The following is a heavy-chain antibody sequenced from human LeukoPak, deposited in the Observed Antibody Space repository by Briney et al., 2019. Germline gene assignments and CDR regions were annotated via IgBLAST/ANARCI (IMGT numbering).Heavy chain of an antibody. V-gene: IGHV4-34*01. CDR1: GGSFSGYY. J-gene: IGHJ4*02. D-gene: IGHD3-22*01. CDR2: INHSGST. Sequence: PSETLSLTCAVYGGSFSGYYWSWIRQPPGKGLEWIGEINHSGSTNYNPSLKSRVTISVDTSKNQFSLKLSSVTAADTAVYYCARGPEEPYYYDSSGYYGFDYWGQGTRVTVSS. CDR3: ARGPEEPYYYDSSGYYGFDY.